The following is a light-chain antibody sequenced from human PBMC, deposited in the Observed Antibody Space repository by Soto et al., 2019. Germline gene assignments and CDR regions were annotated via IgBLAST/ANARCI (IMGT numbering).Light chain of an antibody. CDR1: QSVSSN. Sequence: EIVMTQSPATLSVSPGERATLSCRASQSVSSNLAWYQQKPGQAPRLLIYGASTRATGIPARFSGSGSGTEFTLTISRLEPEDFAVYYCQQYGSSLFTFGQGTRLEI. CDR2: GAS. J-gene: IGKJ5*01. V-gene: IGKV3-15*01. CDR3: QQYGSSLFT.